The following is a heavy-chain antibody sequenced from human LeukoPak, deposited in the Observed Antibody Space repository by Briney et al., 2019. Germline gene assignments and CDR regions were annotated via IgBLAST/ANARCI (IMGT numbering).Heavy chain of an antibody. CDR3: AKGEARIAAAGTDY. CDR2: ISGSGGST. D-gene: IGHD6-13*01. J-gene: IGHJ4*02. CDR1: GFTFSSYA. Sequence: GWSLRLSCAASGFTFSSYAMSWVLQAPGKGLEWVSAISGSGGSTYYADSVKGRFTISRDNSKNTLYLQMNSLRAEDTAVYYCAKGEARIAAAGTDYWGQGTLVTVSS. V-gene: IGHV3-23*01.